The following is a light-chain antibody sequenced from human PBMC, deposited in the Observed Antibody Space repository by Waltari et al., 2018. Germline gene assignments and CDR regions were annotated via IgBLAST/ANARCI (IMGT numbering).Light chain of an antibody. J-gene: IGLJ1*01. V-gene: IGLV2-14*03. Sequence: QSALTQPASVSGSPGQSITISCTGTSSDVGGHNYVSWYQQHHGKAPKPIIYDVTALPSGVSNRVSGSNFGNTASLTISGLQAEDEADYYCSSYTSSGTPYVFGTGTRVTVL. CDR3: SSYTSSGTPYV. CDR2: DVT. CDR1: SSDVGGHNY.